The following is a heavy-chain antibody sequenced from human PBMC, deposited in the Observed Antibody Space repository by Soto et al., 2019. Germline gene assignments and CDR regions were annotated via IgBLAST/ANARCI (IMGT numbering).Heavy chain of an antibody. V-gene: IGHV3-23*01. J-gene: IGHJ4*02. CDR1: GFTFSNHV. CDR3: ANVPEYNFWSGYRYYFDY. CDR2: INGGGGST. D-gene: IGHD3-3*01. Sequence: GGSLRLSCAAPGFTFSNHVMNWVRQAPGKGLEWVSAINGGGGSTFYADSVKGRFTISRDNSKNTLYLQMHSLRADDTAVYYCANVPEYNFWSGYRYYFDYWGQGTLVTVSS.